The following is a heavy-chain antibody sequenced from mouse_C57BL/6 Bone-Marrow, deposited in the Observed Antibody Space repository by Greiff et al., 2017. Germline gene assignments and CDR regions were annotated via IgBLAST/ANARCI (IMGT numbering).Heavy chain of an antibody. CDR1: GYTFTDYY. CDR2: IFPGSGST. J-gene: IGHJ3*01. V-gene: IGHV1-75*01. CDR3: ARGGDSWFAY. Sequence: VQLQQSGPELVKPGASVKISCKASGYTFTDYYINWVKQRPGQGLEWIGWIFPGSGSTYYNEKFKGKATLTVDKSSSTAYMLLISLTSEDSAVYFCARGGDSWFAYWGQGTLVTVSA.